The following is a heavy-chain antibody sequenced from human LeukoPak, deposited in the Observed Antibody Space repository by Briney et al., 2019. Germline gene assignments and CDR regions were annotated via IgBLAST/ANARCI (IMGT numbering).Heavy chain of an antibody. D-gene: IGHD3-22*01. J-gene: IGHJ4*02. Sequence: SETLSLTCTVSGDSIANYYWSWIRQPAGKGLEWIGRINSGGSTNYNPSLKSRVTMSVDTSKIQFSLKLNSMTAADTAVYYCARAVGHYHSTGYRYYFDYWGQGTLVTVSS. CDR3: ARAVGHYHSTGYRYYFDY. V-gene: IGHV4-4*07. CDR2: INSGGST. CDR1: GDSIANYY.